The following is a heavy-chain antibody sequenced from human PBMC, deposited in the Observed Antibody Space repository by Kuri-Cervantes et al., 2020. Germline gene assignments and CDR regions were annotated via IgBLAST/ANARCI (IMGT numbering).Heavy chain of an antibody. V-gene: IGHV1-69*13. J-gene: IGHJ4*02. D-gene: IGHD6-19*01. CDR3: ATNRGIAVAGSPEFDY. CDR1: GGTFSSFA. CDR2: IIPIFGTA. Sequence: SVKVSCKASGGTFSSFAISWVRQAPGQGLEWMGGIIPIFGTANYAQKFQGRVTITADESTSTAYMELSSLRSEDTAVYYCATNRGIAVAGSPEFDYWGQGTLVTVSS.